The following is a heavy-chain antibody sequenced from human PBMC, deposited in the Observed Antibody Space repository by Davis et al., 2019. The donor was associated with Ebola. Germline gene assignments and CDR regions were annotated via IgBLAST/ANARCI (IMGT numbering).Heavy chain of an antibody. CDR1: GFNFRNYG. CDR2: ISITSGTV. V-gene: IGHV3-48*02. Sequence: PGGSLRLSCVAPGFNFRNYGMHWVRQAPGKGLEWVSYISITSGTVYYADSLKGRFTISRDNARNLLYLQISSLRDDDTAVYYCVRAGSPPYWGQGTLVTVSS. CDR3: VRAGSPPY. J-gene: IGHJ1*01. D-gene: IGHD3-10*01.